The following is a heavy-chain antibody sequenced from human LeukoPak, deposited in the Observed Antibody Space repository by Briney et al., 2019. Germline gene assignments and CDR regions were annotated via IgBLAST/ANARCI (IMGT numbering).Heavy chain of an antibody. J-gene: IGHJ4*02. CDR1: GFAFSSCA. Sequence: GSLRLSCAASGFAFSSCAMSWVRQAPGKGLDWVSAISGSGGSTYYADSVKGRFTISRDNSKNTLYLQMNSLRAEDTAVYYCAKPTEGSGSFLINYWGQGTLVTVSS. V-gene: IGHV3-23*01. CDR3: AKPTEGSGSFLINY. D-gene: IGHD1-26*01. CDR2: ISGSGGST.